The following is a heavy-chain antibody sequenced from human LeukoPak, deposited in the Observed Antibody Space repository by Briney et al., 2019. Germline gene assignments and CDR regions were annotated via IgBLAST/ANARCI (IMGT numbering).Heavy chain of an antibody. CDR2: IYYSGST. Sequence: SETLSLTCTVSGGSISSGGYYWSWIRQHPGKGLEWIGYIYYSGSTYYNPSLKSRLTISVDTSKNQFSLKLSSVTAADTAVYYCARGGYCSGGSCYSVYFDYWGQGTLVTVSS. CDR3: ARGGYCSGGSCYSVYFDY. V-gene: IGHV4-31*03. J-gene: IGHJ4*02. D-gene: IGHD2-15*01. CDR1: GGSISSGGYY.